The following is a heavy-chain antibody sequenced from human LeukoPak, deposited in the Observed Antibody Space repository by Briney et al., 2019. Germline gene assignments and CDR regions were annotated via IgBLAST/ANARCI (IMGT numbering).Heavy chain of an antibody. CDR1: GGSVSSYY. D-gene: IGHD1-26*01. CDR3: ARGGGSYYTEYFQH. J-gene: IGHJ1*01. Sequence: KPSETLSLTCTVSGGSVSSYYWSWIRQPAGKGLEWIGRIYTSGSTNYNPSLKSRVTMSVDTPKNQFSLKLSSVTAADTAVYYCARGGGSYYTEYFQHWGQGTLVTVSS. CDR2: IYTSGST. V-gene: IGHV4-4*07.